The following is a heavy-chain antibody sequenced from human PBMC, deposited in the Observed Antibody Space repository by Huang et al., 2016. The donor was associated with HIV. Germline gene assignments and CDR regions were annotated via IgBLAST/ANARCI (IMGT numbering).Heavy chain of an antibody. CDR1: GYTFTGYY. D-gene: IGHD3-22*01. V-gene: IGHV1-2*02. Sequence: QVQLVQSGAEVKRPGASVKVSCKASGYTFTGYYIHWVRQATGQGLEWMGWIKPNRGGTNYAQKFQGRLTMTGDTSISTAYMELSSLRSDDTAVHYCARQRTTYYYDSSGYRGEFDYWGQGTLVTVSS. CDR3: ARQRTTYYYDSSGYRGEFDY. J-gene: IGHJ4*02. CDR2: IKPNRGGT.